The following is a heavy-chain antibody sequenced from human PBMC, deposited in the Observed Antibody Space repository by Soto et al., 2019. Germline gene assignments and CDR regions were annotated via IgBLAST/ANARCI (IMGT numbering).Heavy chain of an antibody. CDR1: GYTFTSYY. J-gene: IGHJ6*02. V-gene: IGHV1-46*01. Sequence: GASVKXSCNASGYTFTSYYMHWVRQAPGQGLEWMGIINPSGGSTSYAQKSQGRVTMTRDTSTSTVYMELSSLRSEDTAVYYCARDMVTIFGVVITPYYYYYGMDVWGQGTTVTVSS. CDR3: ARDMVTIFGVVITPYYYYYGMDV. D-gene: IGHD3-3*01. CDR2: INPSGGST.